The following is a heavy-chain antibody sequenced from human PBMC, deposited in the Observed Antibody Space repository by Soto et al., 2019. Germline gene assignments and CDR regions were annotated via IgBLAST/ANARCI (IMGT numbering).Heavy chain of an antibody. J-gene: IGHJ6*02. CDR3: AREMIPKIVGGMSAMDV. V-gene: IGHV3-30*04. D-gene: IGHD3-22*01. CDR1: KFTFASYV. CDR2: ISFDGTNK. Sequence: QVQLVESGGGVVQPERSQRLSCTASKFTFASYVMHWVRQAPGEGLEWVALISFDGTNKYYADSVKGRFTISRDNSKNTMYLQMNSLRPEDTAVYYCAREMIPKIVGGMSAMDVWGQGTTVTVS.